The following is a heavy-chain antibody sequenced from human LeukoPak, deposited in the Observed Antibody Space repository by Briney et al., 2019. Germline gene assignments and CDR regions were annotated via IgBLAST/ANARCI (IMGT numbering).Heavy chain of an antibody. CDR1: GYTLTDYY. J-gene: IGHJ4*02. V-gene: IGHV1-2*02. CDR3: ARDYGGNSFDS. CDR2: IKPNSGGT. Sequence: ASVKVSCKASGYTLTDYYMHWVRQAPGQGLEWMGWIKPNSGGTNYAQKFQGRVTMNRDTSVSTVYMELSGLRSDDTAVYYCARDYGGNSFDSWGQGTLVTVSS. D-gene: IGHD4-23*01.